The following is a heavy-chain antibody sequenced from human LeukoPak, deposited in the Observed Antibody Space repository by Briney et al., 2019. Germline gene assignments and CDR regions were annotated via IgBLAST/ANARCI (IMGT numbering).Heavy chain of an antibody. CDR2: IIPTFGTA. D-gene: IGHD1-14*01. V-gene: IGHV1-69*13. CDR3: ARPRINITMGSGYYYGMDV. J-gene: IGHJ6*02. Sequence: SVKVSCKASGVIFSNYAINWVRQAPGQGLEWMGGIIPTFGTANYAQKFQDRVTITADESTSTAYMELSGLRSDDTAVYYCARPRINITMGSGYYYGMDVWGQGTPGIVSS. CDR1: GVIFSNYA.